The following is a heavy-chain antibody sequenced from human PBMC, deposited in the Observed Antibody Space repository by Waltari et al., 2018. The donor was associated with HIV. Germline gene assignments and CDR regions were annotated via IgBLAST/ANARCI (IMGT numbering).Heavy chain of an antibody. D-gene: IGHD6-19*01. CDR2: TYYRSKWFT. V-gene: IGHV6-1*01. J-gene: IGHJ2*01. Sequence: QVQLQQSGPGLVRPSQTLPVTCAIPGARVLTNNATWNWIRQSPPRGLQWLGRTYYRSKWFTDYAVSVKGRMTINPDTSKNQYSLQLNSVSREDTAIYYCARAVAGSNHFDLWGRGTLLTVSS. CDR3: ARAVAGSNHFDL. CDR1: GARVLTNNAT.